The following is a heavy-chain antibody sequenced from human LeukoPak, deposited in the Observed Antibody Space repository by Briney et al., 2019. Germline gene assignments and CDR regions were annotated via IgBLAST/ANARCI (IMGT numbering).Heavy chain of an antibody. J-gene: IGHJ4*02. D-gene: IGHD4-17*01. CDR3: AIFGATVTNFDD. V-gene: IGHV4-34*01. CDR1: GGSFSGYY. CDR2: LNHSGST. Sequence: SETLSLTCAVYGGSFSGYYWSWIRQPPRKGLERIGELNHSGSTNYTPSLTSRVTIAVDTSKTQFSLKLSSVTAADTAVYYCAIFGATVTNFDDWGQGTLVTVSS.